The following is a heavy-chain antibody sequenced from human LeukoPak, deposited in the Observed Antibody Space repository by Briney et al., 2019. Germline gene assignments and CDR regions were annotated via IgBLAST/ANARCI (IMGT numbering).Heavy chain of an antibody. CDR3: ARDSRGPTRRGIAAAGTSLLDY. CDR2: IYQSGST. J-gene: IGHJ4*02. Sequence: MASGTLSLTCAVSGGSISSSNWWSWVRQPPGQGLEWIGEIYQSGSTNYNPSLKSRVTISVDKSKNQFSLKLSSVTAADTAVYYCARDSRGPTRRGIAAAGTSLLDYWGQGTLVTVSS. CDR1: GGSISSSNW. D-gene: IGHD6-13*01. V-gene: IGHV4-4*02.